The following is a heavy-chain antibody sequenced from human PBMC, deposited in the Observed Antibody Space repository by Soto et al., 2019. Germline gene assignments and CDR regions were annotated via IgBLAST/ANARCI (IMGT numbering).Heavy chain of an antibody. CDR2: ISYDGSDK. D-gene: IGHD3-3*01. Sequence: QVQLVESGGGVVQPGRSLRLSCAASGFTFSIYGMHWVRQAPGKGLEWVALISYDGSDKDYADSVKGRFTISRDNSKNALYLQMNSLRDEDTAVYYCARASVWTGRSDSWGQGTLVTVSS. V-gene: IGHV3-30-3*01. CDR1: GFTFSIYG. CDR3: ARASVWTGRSDS. J-gene: IGHJ4*02.